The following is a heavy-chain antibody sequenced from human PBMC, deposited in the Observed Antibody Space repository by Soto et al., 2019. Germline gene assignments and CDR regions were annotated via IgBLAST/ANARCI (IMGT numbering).Heavy chain of an antibody. V-gene: IGHV3-30*18. CDR2: ISYDGSNK. D-gene: IGHD5-12*01. CDR1: GFTFSSYG. J-gene: IGHJ4*02. Sequence: GGCLRLSCAASGFTFSSYGMHWVRQAPGKGLEWVAVISYDGSNKYYADSVKGRFTISRDNSKNTLYLQMNSLRAEDTAVYYCAKDRRDGYSYLDYCGEVTLVTVSS. CDR3: AKDRRDGYSYLDY.